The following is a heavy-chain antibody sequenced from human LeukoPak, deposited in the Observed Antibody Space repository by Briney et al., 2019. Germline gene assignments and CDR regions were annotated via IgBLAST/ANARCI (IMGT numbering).Heavy chain of an antibody. CDR1: GFTVSSNY. J-gene: IGHJ2*01. D-gene: IGHD4-17*01. V-gene: IGHV3-66*01. CDR3: AKDNSDYGDYGWGYFDL. Sequence: GGSLRLSCAASGFTVSSNYMSWVRQAPGKGLEWVSVIYSGGSTYYADSVKGRFTISRDNSKNTLYLQMNSLRAEDTAVYYCAKDNSDYGDYGWGYFDLWGRGTLVTVSS. CDR2: IYSGGST.